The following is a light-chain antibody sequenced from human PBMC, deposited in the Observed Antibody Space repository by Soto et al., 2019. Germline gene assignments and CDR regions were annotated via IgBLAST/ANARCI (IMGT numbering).Light chain of an antibody. J-gene: IGLJ1*01. CDR3: SSYRSIGSLV. CDR2: DVN. CDR1: SSDVGGFNS. Sequence: QSVLTQPRSVSGSPGQSVTISCTGTSSDVGGFNSVSWYQQHPGKAPKLMIYDVNKWPSGVPDRFSGSKSGSTASLTISGLQAEDEADYYCSSYRSIGSLVFGTGTKVTVL. V-gene: IGLV2-11*01.